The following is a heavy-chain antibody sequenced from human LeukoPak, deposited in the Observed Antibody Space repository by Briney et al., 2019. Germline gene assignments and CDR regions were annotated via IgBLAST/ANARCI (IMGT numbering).Heavy chain of an antibody. CDR3: ARAPAPEGSGWGP. D-gene: IGHD6-19*01. CDR1: GFTFSSYE. Sequence: PGGSLRLSCAASGFTFSSYEMNWVRQAPGKGLEWVSYISSSGSTIYYADSVKGRFTISRDNAKNSLYLQMNSLRAEDTAVYYCARAPAPEGSGWGPWGQGTLVTVSS. CDR2: ISSSGSTI. J-gene: IGHJ5*02. V-gene: IGHV3-48*03.